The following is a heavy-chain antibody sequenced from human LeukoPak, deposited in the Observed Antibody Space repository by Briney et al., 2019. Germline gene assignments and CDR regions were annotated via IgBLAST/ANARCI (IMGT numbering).Heavy chain of an antibody. CDR1: GFTFSSYE. V-gene: IGHV3-48*03. D-gene: IGHD2-2*01. J-gene: IGHJ3*02. CDR2: ISSSGTTI. Sequence: GGSLRLSCVASGFTFSSYEMNWVRQAPGKGLEWVSYISSSGTTIYYADSVKGRFTISRDNAKNSLYLQMNSLRAEDTAVYYCARGGYCSSSICYSLNAFDIWGQGTMFTVSS. CDR3: ARGGYCSSSICYSLNAFDI.